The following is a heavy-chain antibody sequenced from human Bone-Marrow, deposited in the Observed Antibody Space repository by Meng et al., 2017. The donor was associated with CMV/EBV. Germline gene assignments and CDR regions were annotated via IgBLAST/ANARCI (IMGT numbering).Heavy chain of an antibody. CDR2: IYYSGST. CDR3: ARVDYYYDSSGYYCNWFDP. CDR1: ISSGGYY. D-gene: IGHD3-22*01. J-gene: IGHJ5*02. Sequence: ISSGGYYWSWIRQHPGKGLEWIGYIYYSGSTYYNPSLKSRVTISVDTSKDQFSLKLSSVTAADTAVYYCARVDYYYDSSGYYCNWFDPWGQGTLVTVSS. V-gene: IGHV4-31*02.